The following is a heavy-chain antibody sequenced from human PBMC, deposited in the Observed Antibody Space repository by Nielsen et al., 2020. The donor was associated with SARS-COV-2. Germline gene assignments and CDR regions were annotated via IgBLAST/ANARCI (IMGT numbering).Heavy chain of an antibody. V-gene: IGHV1-8*01. CDR1: GYTFTSYD. D-gene: IGHD3-16*01. Sequence: ASVKVSCEASGYTFTSYDINWVRQATGQGLEWMGWMNPNSGNTGYAQKFQGRVTMTRNTSISTAYMELSSLRTEDTAVYYCARQSWGRGMDVWGQGTTVTVSS. CDR2: MNPNSGNT. CDR3: ARQSWGRGMDV. J-gene: IGHJ6*02.